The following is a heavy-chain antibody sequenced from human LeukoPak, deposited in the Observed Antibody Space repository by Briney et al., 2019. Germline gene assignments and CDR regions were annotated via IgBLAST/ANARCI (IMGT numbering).Heavy chain of an antibody. V-gene: IGHV4-39*01. CDR2: FFYGGKP. Sequence: SEPLSLTCTVSGGSISSSNYYWGWIRQPPAKGLEGIGTFFYGGKPYHNPSLNTPVTISVDPSKNQFSLQLTSVAAADTAVYYCARHPWGPYYYYYYMDVWGKGTTVIVSS. CDR3: ARHPWGPYYYYYYMDV. J-gene: IGHJ6*03. CDR1: GGSISSSNYY. D-gene: IGHD3-16*01.